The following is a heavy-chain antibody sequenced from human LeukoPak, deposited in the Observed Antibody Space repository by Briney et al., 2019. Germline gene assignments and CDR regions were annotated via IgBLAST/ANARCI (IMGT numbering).Heavy chain of an antibody. CDR1: GFTFSSYA. V-gene: IGHV3-23*01. D-gene: IGHD3-16*01. CDR3: AKEPDEGNWGGVDIGDY. Sequence: GGSLRLSCAASGFTFSSYAMSWVRQAPGKGLEWVSAISGSGGSTYYADSVKGRFTISRDNSKNTLYLQMNSLRAEDTAVYYCAKEPDEGNWGGVDIGDYWGQGTLVTVSS. J-gene: IGHJ4*02. CDR2: ISGSGGST.